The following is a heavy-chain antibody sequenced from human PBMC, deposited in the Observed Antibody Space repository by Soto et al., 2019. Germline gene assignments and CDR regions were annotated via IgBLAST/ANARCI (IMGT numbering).Heavy chain of an antibody. CDR3: AKGRRSGYDFDY. D-gene: IGHD5-12*01. CDR2: IIPIFGTA. V-gene: IGHV1-69*13. CDR1: GGTFNNYA. J-gene: IGHJ4*02. Sequence: GASVKVSCKASGGTFNNYAISWVRQAPGQGLEWMGGIIPIFGTANYAQNFQGRVTITADESTSTAYMELSSLRSEDTAVYYCAKGRRSGYDFDYWGQGTLVTVSS.